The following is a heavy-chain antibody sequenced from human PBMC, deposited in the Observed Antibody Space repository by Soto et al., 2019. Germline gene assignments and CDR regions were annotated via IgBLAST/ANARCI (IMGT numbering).Heavy chain of an antibody. V-gene: IGHV4-34*01. CDR2: INHSGST. Sequence: SETLSLTCAVYGGSFSGYSWTWIRQPPGTGLEWIGEINHSGSTNYSPSLKSRVTISVDTSKNQFSLKLTSVTAADTAVYYCARDKITGPFDYWGQGTLVTVSS. D-gene: IGHD2-8*02. J-gene: IGHJ4*02. CDR3: ARDKITGPFDY. CDR1: GGSFSGYS.